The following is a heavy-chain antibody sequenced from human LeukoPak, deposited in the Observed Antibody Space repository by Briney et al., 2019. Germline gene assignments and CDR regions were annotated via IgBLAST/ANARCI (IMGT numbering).Heavy chain of an antibody. V-gene: IGHV3-23*01. Sequence: GGSLRLSCAVSGFTFRSHAMSWVHQAPGKGLEWVSAIRGSGDRTYYADSVKGRFTISRDNSKNTLYLQMNSLRAEDTAVYYCAKDRSSSGWYEGAFDYWGQGTLVTVSS. CDR1: GFTFRSHA. D-gene: IGHD6-19*01. J-gene: IGHJ4*02. CDR3: AKDRSSSGWYEGAFDY. CDR2: IRGSGDRT.